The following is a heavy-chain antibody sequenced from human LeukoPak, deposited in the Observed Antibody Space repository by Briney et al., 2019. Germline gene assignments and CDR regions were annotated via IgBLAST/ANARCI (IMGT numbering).Heavy chain of an antibody. V-gene: IGHV4-34*01. D-gene: IGHD3-10*01. CDR3: AATPPLLLWFGELVS. CDR2: ISHSGST. J-gene: IGHJ4*02. Sequence: PSETLSLTCAVYGGSFSGYYWSWIRQPPGKGLEWIGEISHSGSTNYNPSLKSRVTISVDTSKNQFSLKLSSVTAADTAVYYCAATPPLLLWFGELVSWGQGTLVTVSS. CDR1: GGSFSGYY.